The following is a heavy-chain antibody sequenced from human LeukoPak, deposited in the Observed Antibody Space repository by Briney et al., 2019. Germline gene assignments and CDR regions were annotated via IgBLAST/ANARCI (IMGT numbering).Heavy chain of an antibody. J-gene: IGHJ4*02. V-gene: IGHV1-8*01. CDR3: GVGPALSGSISQFDY. CDR1: GYTFTSYD. D-gene: IGHD3-10*01. CDR2: MNPNSGNT. Sequence: ASVKVSCKASGYTFTSYDINWVRQAPGQGLEWMGWMNPNSGNTGYAQKFQGRVTMTRNNSISTAYMGLSSLRSEDTAVYYCGVGPALSGSISQFDYWGQGTLVTVS.